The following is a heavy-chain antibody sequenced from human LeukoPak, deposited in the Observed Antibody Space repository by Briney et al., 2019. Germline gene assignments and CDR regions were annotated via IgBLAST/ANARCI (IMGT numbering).Heavy chain of an antibody. D-gene: IGHD2-15*01. Sequence: SETLSLTCAVYGGSFSAYYWNWIRQPPGKGLEWIGEINHCGSTNYNPSLKGRVTISVDTSKNQFSLKVSSVTAADTAVHYCARVGYCSGGSCYSSGWFDPWGQGTLVTVSS. J-gene: IGHJ5*02. CDR1: GGSFSAYY. V-gene: IGHV4-34*01. CDR3: ARVGYCSGGSCYSSGWFDP. CDR2: INHCGST.